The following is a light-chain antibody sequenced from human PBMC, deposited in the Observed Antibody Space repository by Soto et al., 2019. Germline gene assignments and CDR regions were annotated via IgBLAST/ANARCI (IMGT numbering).Light chain of an antibody. J-gene: IGKJ4*01. CDR2: AAS. CDR3: QQALSFPPT. Sequence: DIQMTQSPSSVSASVGDTVTITCRASQDIGILSVWYQQKPGKAPSLLIYAASNLLSGVPSRFSGSGSGTDFTLTINTLQPEDFATYYCQQALSFPPTFGRGTKVEI. CDR1: QDIGIL. V-gene: IGKV1D-12*01.